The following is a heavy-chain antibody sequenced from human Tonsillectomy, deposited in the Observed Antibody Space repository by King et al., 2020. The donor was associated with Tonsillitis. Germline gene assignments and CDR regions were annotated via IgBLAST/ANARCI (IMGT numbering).Heavy chain of an antibody. J-gene: IGHJ4*02. Sequence: FTLKESDPALVKPTQTLTLTCTFSGFSLSTTQMRVNWIRQSPGKSLEWLARIDWDDDEFYNPSLRTRLTISKDPSRNQVVLTMTNMGPVDTGTYYCALVPGGSVPLFDFWRQGILVTVSS. CDR3: ALVPGGSVPLFDF. CDR2: IDWDDDE. V-gene: IGHV2-70*04. CDR1: GFSLSTTQMR. D-gene: IGHD3-16*01.